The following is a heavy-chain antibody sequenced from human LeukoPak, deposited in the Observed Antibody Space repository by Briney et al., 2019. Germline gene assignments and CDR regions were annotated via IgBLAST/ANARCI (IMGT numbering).Heavy chain of an antibody. J-gene: IGHJ4*02. D-gene: IGHD3-10*01. CDR1: GFTFDDYG. V-gene: IGHV3-20*04. CDR2: INWNGGST. CDR3: ARGQRNRGGSGSYYNKADY. Sequence: GGSLRLSCAASGFTFDDYGMSWVRQAPGKGLEWVSGINWNGGSTVYADSVKGRFTISRDNAKNSLYLQMNSLRAQDTALYYCARGQRNRGGSGSYYNKADYWGQGTLVTVSS.